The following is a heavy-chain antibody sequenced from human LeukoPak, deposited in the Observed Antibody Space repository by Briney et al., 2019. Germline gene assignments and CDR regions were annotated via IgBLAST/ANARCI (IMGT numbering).Heavy chain of an antibody. CDR1: GFTFSSYG. V-gene: IGHV3-7*01. D-gene: IGHD2-2*01. CDR3: GRAGPVTKDHFMDV. Sequence: GGSLRLSCAASGFTFSSYGMSWVRQAPGKGLEWVANIYLDGSRAYYVDSVKGRFTIPRDNAKHSLFRQMNSLSAEDTAVYYCGRAGPVTKDHFMDVWGKGPTVPVSS. J-gene: IGHJ6*03. CDR2: IYLDGSRA.